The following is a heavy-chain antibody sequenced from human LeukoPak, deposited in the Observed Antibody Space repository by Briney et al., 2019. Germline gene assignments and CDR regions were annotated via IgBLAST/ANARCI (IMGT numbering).Heavy chain of an antibody. D-gene: IGHD3-10*01. V-gene: IGHV3-30*18. Sequence: GGSLRLSCAASGFTFSSYGMHWVRQAPGKGLEWVGVISYDGSNKYYADSVKGRFTISRDNSKNTLYLQMNSLRAEDTAVYYCAKDMVRGLATYYFDYWGQGTLVTVSS. CDR3: AKDMVRGLATYYFDY. J-gene: IGHJ4*02. CDR2: ISYDGSNK. CDR1: GFTFSSYG.